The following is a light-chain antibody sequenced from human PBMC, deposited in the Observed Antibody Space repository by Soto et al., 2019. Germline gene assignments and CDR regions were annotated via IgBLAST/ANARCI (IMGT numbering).Light chain of an antibody. CDR2: QTS. J-gene: IGKJ1*01. CDR1: QYINTR. CDR3: QQYGSSPPKWT. Sequence: EIVVTQSPATLSSFPVDRVTLSCTATQYINTRLAWYQHRPGQAPRLLIHQTSIRAAGIPARFSGSGSGKDITLNISRLEPEDFAVYYCQQYGSSPPKWTFGQGTKVDIK. V-gene: IGKV3-20*01.